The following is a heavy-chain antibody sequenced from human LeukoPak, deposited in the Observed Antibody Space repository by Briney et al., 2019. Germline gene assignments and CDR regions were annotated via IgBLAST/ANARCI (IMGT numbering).Heavy chain of an antibody. D-gene: IGHD6-19*01. CDR1: GFTFDDYA. Sequence: PGGSLRLSCAASGFTFDDYAMHWVRQAPGKGLEWVSGISWNSGSIGYADSVKGRFTISRDNAKNSLYLQMNSLRAEDTALYYCAKEYSSGWYRSYYGMDVWGQGTTVTVSS. J-gene: IGHJ6*02. CDR3: AKEYSSGWYRSYYGMDV. CDR2: ISWNSGSI. V-gene: IGHV3-9*01.